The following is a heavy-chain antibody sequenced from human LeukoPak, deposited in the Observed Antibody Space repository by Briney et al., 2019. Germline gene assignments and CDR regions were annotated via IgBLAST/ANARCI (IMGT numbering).Heavy chain of an antibody. V-gene: IGHV1-3*01. Sequence: GASVKVSCKASGYTFTSYAMHWVRQAPGQRLEWMGWINAGNGNTKYSQKFQGRVTITADKSTSTAYMELSSLRSEDTAVYYCARDFSPGPDSSGYYVLGWYYYYYGMDVWGQGTTVTVSS. CDR1: GYTFTSYA. CDR3: ARDFSPGPDSSGYYVLGWYYYYYGMDV. CDR2: INAGNGNT. D-gene: IGHD3-22*01. J-gene: IGHJ6*02.